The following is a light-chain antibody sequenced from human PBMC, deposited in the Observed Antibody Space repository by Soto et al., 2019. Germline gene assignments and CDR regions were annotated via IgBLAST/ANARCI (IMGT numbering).Light chain of an antibody. CDR2: GAS. J-gene: IGKJ2*01. CDR3: QQDNNWPPST. V-gene: IGKV3-15*01. CDR1: QSVSSN. Sequence: EIVMTQSPATLSVSPGERATLSCRASQSVSSNLAWYQQKPGQAPRLLIYGASTRATGIPARFSGSGSGTEVTLTISSLQSEDFALYYCQQDNNWPPSTFGQGTKLEIK.